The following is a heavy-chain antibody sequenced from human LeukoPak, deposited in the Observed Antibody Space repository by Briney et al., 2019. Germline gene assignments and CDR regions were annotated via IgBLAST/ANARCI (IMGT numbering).Heavy chain of an antibody. CDR3: ARDRGFGQADV. CDR2: IKQDGGEK. D-gene: IGHD3-10*01. V-gene: IGHV3-7*01. J-gene: IGHJ6*04. CDR1: GFTFNGYW. Sequence: GGSLRLSCAASGFTFNGYWMSWLRQAPGKGLEWVANIKQDGGEKNYVDSVKGRFTISRDNAKISLFLQMNSLRAEDTAVYYCARDRGFGQADVWGKGTTVTVSS.